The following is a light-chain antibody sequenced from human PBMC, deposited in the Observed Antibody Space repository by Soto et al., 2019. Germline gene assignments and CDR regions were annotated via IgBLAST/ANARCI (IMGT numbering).Light chain of an antibody. CDR1: QSVSSSY. CDR3: QQYNSYS. Sequence: EIVLTQSPGTLSLSPGERATLSCRASQSVSSSYLAWYQQKPGQAPRLLIYGASSRATGIPDRFSGSGSGTDFILTISRLEPEDFAVYYCQQYNSYSFGQGTKVDI. J-gene: IGKJ1*01. CDR2: GAS. V-gene: IGKV3-20*01.